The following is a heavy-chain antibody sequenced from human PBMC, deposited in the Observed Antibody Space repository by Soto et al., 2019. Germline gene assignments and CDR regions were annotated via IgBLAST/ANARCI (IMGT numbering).Heavy chain of an antibody. D-gene: IGHD2-2*01. V-gene: IGHV1-69*12. CDR3: ARHVPAAGYYYGMDV. Sequence: QVQLVQSGAEVKKPGSSVKVSCKASGGTFSSYAISWVRQAPGQGLEWMGGIIPIFGTANYAQKFQGRVTITANETTSTGYMELRSRRSEDTAVYYCARHVPAAGYYYGMDVWGQGTTVTVSS. J-gene: IGHJ6*02. CDR1: GGTFSSYA. CDR2: IIPIFGTA.